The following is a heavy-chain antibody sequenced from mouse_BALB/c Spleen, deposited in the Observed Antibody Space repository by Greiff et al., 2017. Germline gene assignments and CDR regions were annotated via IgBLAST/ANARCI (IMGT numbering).Heavy chain of an antibody. D-gene: IGHD2-1*01. CDR1: GYTFTSYW. Sequence: QVQLQQSGAELAKPGASVKMSCTASGYTFTSYWMHWVKQRPGQGLEWIGYINPSTGYTEYNQKFKDKATLTADKSSSTAYMQLSSLTSEDSAVYYCARGAGNPWFAYWGEGTLVTVSA. CDR2: INPSTGYT. J-gene: IGHJ3*01. V-gene: IGHV1-7*01. CDR3: ARGAGNPWFAY.